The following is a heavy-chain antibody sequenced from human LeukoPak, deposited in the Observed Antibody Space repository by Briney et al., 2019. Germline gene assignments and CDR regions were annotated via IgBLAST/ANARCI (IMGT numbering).Heavy chain of an antibody. Sequence: SETLSLTCTVSGGSISSSSYYWGWIRQPPGKGLEWIGYIYTSGSTNYNPSLKSRVTISVDTSKNQFSLKLSSVTAADTAVYYCARRVERYCSSTSCYSSEWYYMDVWGKGTTVTVSS. CDR3: ARRVERYCSSTSCYSSEWYYMDV. CDR2: IYTSGST. D-gene: IGHD2-2*01. V-gene: IGHV4-61*05. J-gene: IGHJ6*03. CDR1: GGSISSSSYY.